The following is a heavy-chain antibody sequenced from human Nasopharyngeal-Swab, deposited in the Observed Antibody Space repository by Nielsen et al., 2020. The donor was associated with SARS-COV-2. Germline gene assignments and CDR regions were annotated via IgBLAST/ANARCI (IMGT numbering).Heavy chain of an antibody. CDR1: GFTFSSYG. CDR2: IWYDGSNK. CDR3: ARDFPFGGDVVY. V-gene: IGHV3-33*01. D-gene: IGHD3-10*01. Sequence: GGSLRLSCAASGFTFSSYGMHWVRPAPGEGLEWVAVIWYDGSNKYYADSVKGRFTISRDNSKNTLYLQMNSLRAEDTAVYYWARDFPFGGDVVYWGQGTLVTV. J-gene: IGHJ4*02.